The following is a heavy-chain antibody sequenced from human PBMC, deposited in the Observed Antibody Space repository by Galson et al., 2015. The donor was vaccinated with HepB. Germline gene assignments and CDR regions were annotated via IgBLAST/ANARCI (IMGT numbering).Heavy chain of an antibody. Sequence: VKVSCKVSGYTFTDYYMHWVQQAPGKGLEWMGLVDPEDGETIYAEKFQGRVTITADTSTDTAYMELSSLRSEDTAVYYCARGYCSGGSCRVAFDIWGQGTMVTVSS. J-gene: IGHJ3*02. V-gene: IGHV1-69-2*01. CDR3: ARGYCSGGSCRVAFDI. D-gene: IGHD2-15*01. CDR1: GYTFTDYY. CDR2: VDPEDGET.